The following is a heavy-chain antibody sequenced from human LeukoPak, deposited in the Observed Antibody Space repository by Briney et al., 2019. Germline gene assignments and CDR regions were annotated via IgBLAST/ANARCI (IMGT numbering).Heavy chain of an antibody. V-gene: IGHV3-30*04. Sequence: PGGSLRLPCAASGFTFSSYAMHWVRQAPGKGLEWVAVISYDGSNKYYADSVKGRFTISRDNSKNTLYLQMNSLRAEDTAVYCCAKDFFLPKQKYYDFWSGIFDYWGQGTLVTVSS. D-gene: IGHD3-3*01. J-gene: IGHJ4*02. CDR1: GFTFSSYA. CDR3: AKDFFLPKQKYYDFWSGIFDY. CDR2: ISYDGSNK.